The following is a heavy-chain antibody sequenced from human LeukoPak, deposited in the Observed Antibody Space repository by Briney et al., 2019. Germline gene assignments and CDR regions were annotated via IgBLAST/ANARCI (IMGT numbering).Heavy chain of an antibody. Sequence: GGSLRLSCAASGFTFSSYAMHWVRQAPGKGLEWVAVISYDGSNKYYADSVKGRFTISRDNSKNTLYLQMNSLRAEDTAVYYCARDFGHGSGSFDYWGQGTLVTVSS. CDR3: ARDFGHGSGSFDY. CDR2: ISYDGSNK. CDR1: GFTFSSYA. D-gene: IGHD3-10*01. J-gene: IGHJ4*02. V-gene: IGHV3-30-3*01.